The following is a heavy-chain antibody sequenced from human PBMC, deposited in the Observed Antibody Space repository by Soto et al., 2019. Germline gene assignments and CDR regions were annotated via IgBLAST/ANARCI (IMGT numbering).Heavy chain of an antibody. J-gene: IGHJ6*02. Sequence: ASVKVSCKASGGTFSSYAISWVRQAPGQGLEWMGGIIPIFGTANYAQKFQGRVTITADESTSTAYMELSSLRSEDTAVYYCARGGQQRNYYYYGMDVWGQGTTVTVSS. CDR3: ARGGQQRNYYYYGMDV. V-gene: IGHV1-69*13. CDR2: IIPIFGTA. D-gene: IGHD6-13*01. CDR1: GGTFSSYA.